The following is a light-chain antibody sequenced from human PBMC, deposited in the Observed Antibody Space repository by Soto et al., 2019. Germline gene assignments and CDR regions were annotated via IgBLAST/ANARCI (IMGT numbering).Light chain of an antibody. CDR1: QGIYNY. J-gene: IGKJ2*01. Sequence: DIQMTQSPSSLSASVGDRVTITCRASQGIYNYLAWYQQKPGNVPKLLIYAAYTLQSGVPSRFSGSGSGTDFTLTISSLQPEDVATYYCQKYNTVPYTFGQGTKLGIK. CDR3: QKYNTVPYT. V-gene: IGKV1-27*01. CDR2: AAY.